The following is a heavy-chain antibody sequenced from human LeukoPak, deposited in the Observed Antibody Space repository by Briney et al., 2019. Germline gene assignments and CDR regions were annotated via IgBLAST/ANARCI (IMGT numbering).Heavy chain of an antibody. D-gene: IGHD3-16*01. CDR2: ISGSGGST. CDR3: AKPGHVDYDYVWGPYYYYYYYMDV. J-gene: IGHJ6*03. Sequence: GGSLRLSCAASGFTFSSYAMSWVRQAPGKGLEWVSAISGSGGSTYYADSVKGRFTISRDNSKNTLYLQMNSLRAEDTAVYYCAKPGHVDYDYVWGPYYYYYYYMDVWGKGTAVTVSS. V-gene: IGHV3-23*01. CDR1: GFTFSSYA.